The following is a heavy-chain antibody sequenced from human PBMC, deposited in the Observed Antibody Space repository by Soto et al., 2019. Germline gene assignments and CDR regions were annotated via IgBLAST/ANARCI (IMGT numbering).Heavy chain of an antibody. V-gene: IGHV1-69*08. Sequence: QVQLVQSGAEVKKPGSSVKVSCKASGGTFSSYTISWVRQAPGQGLEWMGRIIPILGIANHAQKFQGRVTITEDKSTSTASMALSRPRSEDTAAHYCARDRGDGGNSYWGQGTLVTVSS. CDR2: IIPILGIA. CDR1: GGTFSSYT. J-gene: IGHJ4*02. CDR3: ARDRGDGGNSY. D-gene: IGHD3-10*01.